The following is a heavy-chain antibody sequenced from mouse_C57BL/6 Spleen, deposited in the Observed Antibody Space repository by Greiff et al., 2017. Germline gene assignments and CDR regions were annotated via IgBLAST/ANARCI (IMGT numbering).Heavy chain of an antibody. V-gene: IGHV2-5*01. Sequence: QVQLKESGPGLVQPSQSLSITCTVSGFSLTSYGVHWVRQSPGKGLEWLGVIWRGGSTDYNAAFMSRLSITKDNSKSQVFFKMNSLQADDTAIYYCAPLYYDYDGGAMDYWGQGTSVTVSS. CDR3: APLYYDYDGGAMDY. CDR2: IWRGGST. CDR1: GFSLTSYG. D-gene: IGHD2-4*01. J-gene: IGHJ4*01.